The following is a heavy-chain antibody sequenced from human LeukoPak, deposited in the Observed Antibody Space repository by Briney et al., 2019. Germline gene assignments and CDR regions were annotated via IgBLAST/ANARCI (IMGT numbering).Heavy chain of an antibody. D-gene: IGHD6-19*01. CDR3: ARRSGIAVAGAFDY. CDR1: GFTFGDYA. Sequence: PGGSLRLSCIGSGFTFGDYAMSWVRQAPGKGLEWVANIKQDGSEKYYVDSVKGRFTISRDNAKNSLYLQMNSLRAEDTAVYYCARRSGIAVAGAFDYWGQGTLVTVSS. CDR2: IKQDGSEK. J-gene: IGHJ4*02. V-gene: IGHV3-7*03.